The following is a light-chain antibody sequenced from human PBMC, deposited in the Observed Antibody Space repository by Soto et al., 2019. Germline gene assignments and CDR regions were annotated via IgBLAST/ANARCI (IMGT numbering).Light chain of an antibody. CDR3: QQYGSSPST. J-gene: IGKJ5*01. CDR1: QSVSSSY. V-gene: IGKV3-20*01. CDR2: GAS. Sequence: EIVLTQSPGTLSLSPGERATLSCRASQSVSSSYLAWYQQKPGQAPRLLIYGASSRATGIPDRFSGSGSGTDFTLTISRLEPKDFAVYYCQQYGSSPSTFGQGTRLEMK.